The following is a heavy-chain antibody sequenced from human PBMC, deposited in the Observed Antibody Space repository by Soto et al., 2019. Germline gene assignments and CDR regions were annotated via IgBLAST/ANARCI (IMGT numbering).Heavy chain of an antibody. CDR3: ASIVLRYFDWPADYGMDV. V-gene: IGHV1-69*13. J-gene: IGHJ6*02. CDR1: GGTFSSYA. D-gene: IGHD3-9*01. CDR2: IIPIFGTA. Sequence: ASVKVSCKASGGTFSSYAISWVRQAPGQGLEWMGGIIPIFGTANYAQKFQGRVTITADESASTAYMELSSLRSEDTAVYYCASIVLRYFDWPADYGMDVWGQGTTVTVSS.